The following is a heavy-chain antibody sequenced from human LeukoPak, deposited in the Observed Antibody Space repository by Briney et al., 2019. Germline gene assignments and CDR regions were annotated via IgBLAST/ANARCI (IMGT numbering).Heavy chain of an antibody. CDR3: ARDPYGY. D-gene: IGHD4-17*01. CDR1: GGSFSGYY. J-gene: IGHJ4*02. V-gene: IGHV4-34*01. Sequence: PSETLSLTCAVYGGSFSGYYWSWIRQPPGKGLEWIGEINHSGSTNYNPSLKSRVTMSVDTSKNQFSLKLSSVTAADTAVYYCARDPYGYWGQGTLVTVSS. CDR2: INHSGST.